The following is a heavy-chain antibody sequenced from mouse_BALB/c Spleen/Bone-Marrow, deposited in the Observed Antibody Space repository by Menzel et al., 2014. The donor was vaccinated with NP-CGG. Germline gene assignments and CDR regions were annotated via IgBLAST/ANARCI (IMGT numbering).Heavy chain of an antibody. CDR3: ARDINYDIYWYFDV. D-gene: IGHD2-4*01. CDR1: GFTFTDYY. Sequence: EVKVVESGGGLVQPGGSLRLSCAISGFTFTDYYMSWVRPPPGKALEWLGFIRNKAKGYTTEYSASVKGRFTISRDNSQSILYLQMNTLRAEDSATYYCARDINYDIYWYFDVWGAGTTVTVSS. V-gene: IGHV7-3*02. J-gene: IGHJ1*01. CDR2: IRNKAKGYTT.